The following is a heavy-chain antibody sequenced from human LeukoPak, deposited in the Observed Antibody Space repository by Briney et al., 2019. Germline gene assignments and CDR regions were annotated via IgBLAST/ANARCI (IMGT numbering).Heavy chain of an antibody. J-gene: IGHJ4*02. D-gene: IGHD3-10*01. V-gene: IGHV3-23*01. CDR1: GFTFSSYA. CDR3: AKDLHGSGSYYNNYFDY. CDR2: ISGSGGST. Sequence: GGSLRLSCAASGFTFSSYAMSWVRQAPGKGLEWVSAISGSGGSTYYADSVKGRFTISRDNSKNTLYLQMNSLSAEDTAVYYCAKDLHGSGSYYNNYFDYWGQGTLVTVSS.